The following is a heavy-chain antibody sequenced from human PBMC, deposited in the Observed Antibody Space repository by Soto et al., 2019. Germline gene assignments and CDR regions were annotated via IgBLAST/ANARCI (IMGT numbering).Heavy chain of an antibody. CDR2: ISAYNGNT. CDR3: ARGSKLMGSSWYYWFDP. J-gene: IGHJ5*02. Sequence: ASVKVSCKASGYTFTSYCISWVRQAPVQGLEWMGWISAYNGNTNYAQKLQGRVTMTTDTSTSTAYMELRSLRSDDTAVYYCARGSKLMGSSWYYWFDPWGQGTLVTVSS. CDR1: GYTFTSYC. V-gene: IGHV1-18*04. D-gene: IGHD6-13*01.